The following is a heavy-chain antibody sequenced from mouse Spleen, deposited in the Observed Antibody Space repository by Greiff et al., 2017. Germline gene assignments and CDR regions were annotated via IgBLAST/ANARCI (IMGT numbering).Heavy chain of an antibody. J-gene: IGHJ4*01. CDR3: ARDEHYAMDY. CDR2: ISTYYGDA. V-gene: IGHV1S137*01. Sequence: VQLQQSGAELVRPGVSVKISCKGSGYTFTDYAMHWVKQSHAKSLEWIGVISTYYGDASYNQKFKGKATMTVDKSSSTAYMELARLTSEDSAIYYCARDEHYAMDYWGQGTSVTVSS. CDR1: GYTFTDYA.